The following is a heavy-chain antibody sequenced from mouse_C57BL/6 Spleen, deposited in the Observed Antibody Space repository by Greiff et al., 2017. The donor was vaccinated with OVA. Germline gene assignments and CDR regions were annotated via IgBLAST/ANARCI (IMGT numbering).Heavy chain of an antibody. CDR3: ARWYNWYFDF. J-gene: IGHJ1*03. D-gene: IGHD1-1*02. CDR2: INPNYGTT. V-gene: IGHV1-39*01. CDR1: GYSFTDYN. Sequence: EVKLVESGPELVKPGASVKISCKASGYSFTDYNLNWVKQSNGKSLEWIGVINPNYGTTSYNQKFKGKATLTVDQSSSTAYMQLNSLTSEDSAVYYSARWYNWYFDFWGTGTMVTVSS.